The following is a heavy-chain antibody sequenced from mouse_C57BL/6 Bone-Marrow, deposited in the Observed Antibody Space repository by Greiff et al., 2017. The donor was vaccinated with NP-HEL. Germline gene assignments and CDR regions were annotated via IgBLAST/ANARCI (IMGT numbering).Heavy chain of an antibody. CDR3: VREDYDGNWYYYAIDC. CDR2: IRSKSSNYAT. V-gene: IGHV10-3*01. Sequence: GGGLVQPKGSLKLSCAASGFTFNTYAMHWVRQAPGKGLEWVARIRSKSSNYATYYADSVKDRFTISRDDSQSMLYLQRNNLRTEDAAMYYCVREDYDGNWYYYAIDCWGQGTSVTVSS. D-gene: IGHD2-1*01. CDR1: GFTFNTYA. J-gene: IGHJ4*01.